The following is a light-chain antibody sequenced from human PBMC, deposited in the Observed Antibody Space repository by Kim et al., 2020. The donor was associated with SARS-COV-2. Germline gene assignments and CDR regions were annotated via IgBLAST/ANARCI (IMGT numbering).Light chain of an antibody. J-gene: IGKJ4*01. CDR1: QGISSY. CDR3: QQYYSYPLT. Sequence: AIRMTRSPSSFSASTGDRVTITCRASQGISSYLAWYQQKPGKAPKLLIYAASTLQSGVPSRFSGSGSGTDFTLTISCLQSEDFATYYCQQYYSYPLTFGGGTKLEI. CDR2: AAS. V-gene: IGKV1-8*01.